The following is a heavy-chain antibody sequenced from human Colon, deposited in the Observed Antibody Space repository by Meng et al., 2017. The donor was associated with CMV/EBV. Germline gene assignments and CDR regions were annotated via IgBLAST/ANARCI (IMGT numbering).Heavy chain of an antibody. Sequence: NTLEVVGHTSVKPTPTLTRTCTFSGFSLRLIGVGVSWIRQPPGKALEWLALIYWDDDKRYSPSLKSRLTITKDTSKNQVVLTMTNMDPVDTATYYCAHRMGRIAARVFDYWGQGTLVTVSS. CDR1: GFSLRLIGVG. J-gene: IGHJ4*02. CDR3: AHRMGRIAARVFDY. V-gene: IGHV2-5*02. CDR2: IYWDDDK. D-gene: IGHD6-6*01.